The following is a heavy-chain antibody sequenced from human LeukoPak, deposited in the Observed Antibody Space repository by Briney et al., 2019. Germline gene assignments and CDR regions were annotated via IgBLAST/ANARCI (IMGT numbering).Heavy chain of an antibody. Sequence: GESLRISCKASGYSFTNYWIAWVRQMPGKGLEWMGLIYPGDSDTRYSPSFQGQVTISADKSISTAYLQWSSLKASDTAMYYCARWVPPFDYWGQGTLVSVSS. CDR2: IYPGDSDT. J-gene: IGHJ4*02. CDR1: GYSFTNYW. V-gene: IGHV5-51*01. CDR3: ARWVPPFDY.